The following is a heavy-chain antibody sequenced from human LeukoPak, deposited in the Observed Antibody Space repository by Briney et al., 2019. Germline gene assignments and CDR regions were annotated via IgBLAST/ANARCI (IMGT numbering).Heavy chain of an antibody. Sequence: SETQSLTCTVSGGSISSSSYYWGWIRQPPGKGLEWIGSIYYSGSTYYNPSLKSRVTISVDTSKNQFSLKLSSVTAADTAVYYCARQPPFVLRYFDWLPFEDYWGQGTLVTVSS. V-gene: IGHV4-39*01. J-gene: IGHJ4*02. CDR1: GGSISSSSYY. CDR2: IYYSGST. D-gene: IGHD3-9*01. CDR3: ARQPPFVLRYFDWLPFEDY.